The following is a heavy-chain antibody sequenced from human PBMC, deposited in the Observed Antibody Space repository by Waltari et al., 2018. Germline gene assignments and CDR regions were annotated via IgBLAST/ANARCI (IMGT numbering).Heavy chain of an antibody. J-gene: IGHJ6*02. CDR3: ARRIAVADYYYYYGMDV. CDR2: INAGNGNT. CDR1: GYTFTSYA. D-gene: IGHD6-19*01. V-gene: IGHV1-3*01. Sequence: QVQLVQSGAEVKKPGASVKVSCKASGYTFTSYAMHWVRQAPGQRLEWMGWINAGNGNTKYSQKFQGRVTITRDTSASTAYMELSSLRSEDTAVYYCARRIAVADYYYYYGMDVLGQGTTVTVSS.